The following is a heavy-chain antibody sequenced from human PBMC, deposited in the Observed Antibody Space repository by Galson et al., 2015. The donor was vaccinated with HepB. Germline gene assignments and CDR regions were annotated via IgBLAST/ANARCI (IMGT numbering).Heavy chain of an antibody. CDR2: IWYDGSNK. J-gene: IGHJ5*02. CDR1: GFTFSSYG. Sequence: SLRLSCAASGFTFSSYGMHWVRQAPGKGLEWVAVIWYDGSNKYYADSVKGRFTISRDNSKNTLYLQMNSLRAEDTAVYYCARGSRRYDSSGNNWFDPWGQGTLVTVSS. D-gene: IGHD3-22*01. CDR3: ARGSRRYDSSGNNWFDP. V-gene: IGHV3-33*01.